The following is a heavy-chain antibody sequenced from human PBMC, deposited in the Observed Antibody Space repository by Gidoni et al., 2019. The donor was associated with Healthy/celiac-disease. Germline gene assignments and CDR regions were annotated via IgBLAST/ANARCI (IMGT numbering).Heavy chain of an antibody. CDR2: ISWNSVSI. D-gene: IGHD2-21*01. CDR1: GFTFDDYA. V-gene: IGHV3-9*01. J-gene: IGHJ6*02. Sequence: EVQLVESGGGWVQPGRSLRLSCAASGFTFDDYAMHGVRQAPGKGLEWVSGISWNSVSIGYADSVKGRFTISRDNAKNSLYLQMNSLRAEDTALYYCAKDAYCGGDCYSDYYYYGMDVWGQGTTVTVSS. CDR3: AKDAYCGGDCYSDYYYYGMDV.